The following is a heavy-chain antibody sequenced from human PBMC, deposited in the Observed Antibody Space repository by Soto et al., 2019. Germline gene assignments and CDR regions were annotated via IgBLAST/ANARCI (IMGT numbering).Heavy chain of an antibody. V-gene: IGHV3-21*01. CDR2: ISSSSSYI. J-gene: IGHJ4*02. D-gene: IGHD3-3*01. CDR1: GFTFSSYS. Sequence: GGSLRLSCAASGFTFSSYSMNWVRQAPGKGLEWVSSISSSSSYIYYADSVKGRFTISRDNAKNSLYLQMNSLRAEDTAVYYCVKDRSFTIFGVVILDYWGKETRFPVSS. CDR3: VKDRSFTIFGVVILDY.